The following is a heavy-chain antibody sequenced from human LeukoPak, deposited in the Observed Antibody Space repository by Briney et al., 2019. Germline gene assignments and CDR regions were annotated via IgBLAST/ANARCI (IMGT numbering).Heavy chain of an antibody. D-gene: IGHD2-2*01. CDR2: IHSGGTT. V-gene: IGHV3-53*01. J-gene: IGHJ3*01. Sequence: GGSLRLSCAASGFIVSNNYMSWVRQLPGKGLEWVSVIHSGGTTYYAGSVKGRFTISRDHSRNTVYLQMNNLRAEDTALYYCARLKDIAVAGLGSHDFWGQGTMVTVS. CDR1: GFIVSNNY. CDR3: ARLKDIAVAGLGSHDF.